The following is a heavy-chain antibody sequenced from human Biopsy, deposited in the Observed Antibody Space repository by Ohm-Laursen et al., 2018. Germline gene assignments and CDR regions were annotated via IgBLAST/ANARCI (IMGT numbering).Heavy chain of an antibody. CDR1: GYTLTDLS. V-gene: IGHV1-24*01. CDR2: FAPENGKT. Sequence: ASVKVSCKVSGYTLTDLSMHWVRQAPGKGLEWMGGFAPENGKTIYAQKFQGRVTMTEDTSTDTAYMELSNLRSEDTAVYYCAKGRSGGTGHGNWFDPWGQGTLVIVSS. J-gene: IGHJ5*02. D-gene: IGHD3-10*01. CDR3: AKGRSGGTGHGNWFDP.